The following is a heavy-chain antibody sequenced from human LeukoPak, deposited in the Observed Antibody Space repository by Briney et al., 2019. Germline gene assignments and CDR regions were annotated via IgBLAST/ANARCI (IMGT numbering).Heavy chain of an antibody. Sequence: GGSLRLSCAASGFSFSDYNMHWVRQAPGKGLEWMAVISYHGINEYYADSVKGRFTISRDNSKSTLHLQMNSLRAEDTAVYYCAKVRWDNSGWYYLDTWGQGTLLTVS. J-gene: IGHJ4*02. CDR1: GFSFSDYN. CDR2: ISYHGINE. CDR3: AKVRWDNSGWYYLDT. V-gene: IGHV3-30*18. D-gene: IGHD6-19*01.